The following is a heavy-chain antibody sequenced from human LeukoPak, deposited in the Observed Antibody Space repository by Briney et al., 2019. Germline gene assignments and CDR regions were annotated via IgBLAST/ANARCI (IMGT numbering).Heavy chain of an antibody. CDR1: GFTFSSYS. CDR3: ARVSESYYLNYFDY. Sequence: GGSLRLSCAASGFTFSSYSMNWVRQAPGKGLEWVSSISSSSSYIYYADSVKGRFTISRDNAKNTLYLQMNSLRAEDTAVYYCARVSESYYLNYFDYWGQGTLVTVSS. CDR2: ISSSSSYI. D-gene: IGHD1-26*01. V-gene: IGHV3-21*01. J-gene: IGHJ4*02.